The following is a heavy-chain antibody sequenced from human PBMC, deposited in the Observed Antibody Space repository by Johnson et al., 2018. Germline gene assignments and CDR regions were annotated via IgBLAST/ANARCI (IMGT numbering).Heavy chain of an antibody. CDR2: IYYSGRT. J-gene: IGHJ4*02. CDR1: SDSIRSSTYY. D-gene: IGHD3-10*01. V-gene: IGHV4-39*01. CDR3: ARGSDGSANFYKY. Sequence: VQLVETGPGLVKXSETLSLXCTVSSDSIRSSTYYWGWLRQSPGKGLEWIGSIYYSGRTYYNPSLKSRVTLSVDTSKNQFSLKLSSVTAADTAVYYCARGSDGSANFYKYWGQGALVSVSS.